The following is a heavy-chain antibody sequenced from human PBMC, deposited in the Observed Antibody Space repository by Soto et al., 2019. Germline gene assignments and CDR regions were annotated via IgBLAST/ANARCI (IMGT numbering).Heavy chain of an antibody. Sequence: GSLRLSCAASRFTFSTYAMSWVRQAPGKGLEWVSALSGSGGMTYYADSVKGRFTISRDNSRNTLDLQMNSLTAEDTAVYYCAKGWGFGNYYFDYWGQGALVTAPQ. CDR2: LSGSGGMT. D-gene: IGHD4-4*01. CDR1: RFTFSTYA. CDR3: AKGWGFGNYYFDY. V-gene: IGHV3-23*01. J-gene: IGHJ4*02.